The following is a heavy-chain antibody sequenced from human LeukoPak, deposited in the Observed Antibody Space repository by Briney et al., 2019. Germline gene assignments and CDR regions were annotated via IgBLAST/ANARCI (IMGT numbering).Heavy chain of an antibody. D-gene: IGHD4-11*01. CDR2: IYYSGST. CDR1: GGSISSRSYY. V-gene: IGHV4-39*01. CDR3: ARLYSHDYSDYDSGVDY. J-gene: IGHJ4*02. Sequence: SETLSLTCTVSGGSISSRSYYWGWIRQPPGKGLEWIGSIYYSGSTYYNPSLKSRVTISVDTSKNQFSLKLSSVTAADTAVYYCARLYSHDYSDYDSGVDYWGQGTLVTVSS.